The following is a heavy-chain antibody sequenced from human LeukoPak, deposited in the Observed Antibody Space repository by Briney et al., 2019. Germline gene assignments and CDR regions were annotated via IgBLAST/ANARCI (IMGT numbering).Heavy chain of an antibody. J-gene: IGHJ4*02. CDR1: GGSISSGSYY. Sequence: TSETLSLTCTVSGGSISSGSYYWSWIRQPAGKGLEWIGRIYTSGSTNYNPSLKSRVTISVDTSKNQFSLKLSSVTASDTAVYYCAREREGSSWYGGYYFDYWGQGTLVTVSS. D-gene: IGHD6-13*01. CDR3: AREREGSSWYGGYYFDY. CDR2: IYTSGST. V-gene: IGHV4-61*02.